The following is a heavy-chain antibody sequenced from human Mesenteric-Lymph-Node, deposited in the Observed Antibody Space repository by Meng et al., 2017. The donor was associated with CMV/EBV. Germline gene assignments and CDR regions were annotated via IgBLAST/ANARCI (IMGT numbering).Heavy chain of an antibody. CDR3: ARGRGLLWSERAFDI. CDR2: IIPIFGTA. J-gene: IGHJ3*02. D-gene: IGHD2-21*01. V-gene: IGHV1-69*05. CDR1: GYTFTSYG. Sequence: SVKVSCKASGYTFTSYGISWVRQAPGQGLEWMGGIIPIFGTANYAQKFQGRVTITTDESTSTAYMELSSLRSEDTAVYYCARGRGLLWSERAFDIWGQGTMVTVSS.